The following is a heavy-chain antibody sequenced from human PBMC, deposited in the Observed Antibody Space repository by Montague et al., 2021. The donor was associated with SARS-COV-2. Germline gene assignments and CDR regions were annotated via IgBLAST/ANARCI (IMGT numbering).Heavy chain of an antibody. CDR3: ARDDPYCTNGVCYTGNWFDP. CDR1: GDRVSSNSAA. V-gene: IGHV6-1*01. Sequence: CAISGDRVSSNSAAWNWIRQSPSRGLEWLGRTYYRSKWYNDYAVSVKSRITINPDTSKNQFSLQLNSVTPEDTAVYYCARDDPYCTNGVCYTGNWFDPWGQGTLVTVSS. D-gene: IGHD2-8*01. CDR2: TYYRSKWYN. J-gene: IGHJ5*02.